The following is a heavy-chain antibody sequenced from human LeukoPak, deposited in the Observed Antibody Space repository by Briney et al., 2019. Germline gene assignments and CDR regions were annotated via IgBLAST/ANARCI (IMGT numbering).Heavy chain of an antibody. V-gene: IGHV3-21*01. J-gene: IGHJ4*02. D-gene: IGHD6-19*01. CDR3: ARDLPGTAVAGTIPIPFDY. CDR1: GFTFSSYS. Sequence: GGSLRLSCAASGFTFSSYSMNWVRQAPGKGLEWVSSISSSSSYIYYADSVKGRFTISRDNAKNSLYLQMNSLRAEDTAVYYCARDLPGTAVAGTIPIPFDYWGQGTLVTVSS. CDR2: ISSSSSYI.